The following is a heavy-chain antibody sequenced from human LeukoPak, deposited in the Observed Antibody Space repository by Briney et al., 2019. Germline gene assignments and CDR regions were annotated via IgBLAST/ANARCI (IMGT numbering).Heavy chain of an antibody. CDR3: ARDRPSWFAF. V-gene: IGHV3-48*03. J-gene: IGHJ4*02. CDR2: ISSSGSTI. Sequence: PGGSLRLSCAASGFIFSSYEMNWVRQAPGKGLEWVSYISSSGSTIYYADSVKGRFAISRDNAKNSLYLQMNSLRAGDTAVYYCARDRPSWFAFWGQGTLVTVSS. D-gene: IGHD3-10*01. CDR1: GFIFSSYE.